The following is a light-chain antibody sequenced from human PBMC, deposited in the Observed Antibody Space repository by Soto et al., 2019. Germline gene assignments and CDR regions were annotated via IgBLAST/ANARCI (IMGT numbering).Light chain of an antibody. J-gene: IGKJ2*01. CDR1: QSVSSSY. V-gene: IGKV3-20*01. Sequence: EIVLTQSPGTLSLSPGERATLSCRASQSVSSSYLAWYQQKPGQDPRLLIYGASSRATGIPDRFSGSGSGPDFTLTISRLEPEDFAVYSCQQYGSSPYTCDQGTKLEIK. CDR3: QQYGSSPYT. CDR2: GAS.